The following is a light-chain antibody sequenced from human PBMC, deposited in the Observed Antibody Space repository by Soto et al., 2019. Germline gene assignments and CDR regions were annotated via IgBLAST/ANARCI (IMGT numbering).Light chain of an antibody. CDR3: SSYGGTNNPYV. CDR1: SSDVGAYNY. Sequence: QSALTQPPSASGSPGQSVTISCTGSSSDVGAYNYVAWYQQHPGKAPKLIIYEVNKRPSGVPDRFSGTKSGNTASLTVSGLQPDDEAVYYCSSYGGTNNPYVPGTGTQLTVL. J-gene: IGLJ1*01. V-gene: IGLV2-8*01. CDR2: EVN.